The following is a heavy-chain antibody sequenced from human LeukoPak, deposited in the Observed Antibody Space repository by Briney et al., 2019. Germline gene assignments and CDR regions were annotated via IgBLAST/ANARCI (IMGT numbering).Heavy chain of an antibody. Sequence: PSETLSLTCTVSGGSISSSSYYWGWIRQPPGKGLEWIGSIYYSGSTYYNPSLKSRVTISVDTSKNQFSLKLSSVTAADTAVYYCATYFGGSSRIFDYWGQGTLVTVSS. CDR1: GGSISSSSYY. CDR2: IYYSGST. V-gene: IGHV4-39*07. CDR3: ATYFGGSSRIFDY. J-gene: IGHJ4*02. D-gene: IGHD3-16*01.